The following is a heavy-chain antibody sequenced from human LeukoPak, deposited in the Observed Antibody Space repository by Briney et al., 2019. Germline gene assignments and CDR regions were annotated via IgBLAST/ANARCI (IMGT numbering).Heavy chain of an antibody. CDR2: INHSGST. CDR3: ARGWTFKAPLGRVAGTSSRRGRYFDH. J-gene: IGHJ4*01. Sequence: PSETLSLTCAVYGGSFSGYYWSWIRQSPGKGLEWIGEINHSGSTNYNPSLKSRVTISVDTSKNQLSLKMSSVTAADTAMYYCARGWTFKAPLGRVAGTSSRRGRYFDHWGQGILVTVSS. V-gene: IGHV4-34*01. D-gene: IGHD6-19*01. CDR1: GGSFSGYY.